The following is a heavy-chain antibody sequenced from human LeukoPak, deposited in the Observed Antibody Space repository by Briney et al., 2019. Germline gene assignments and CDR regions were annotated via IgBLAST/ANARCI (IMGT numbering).Heavy chain of an antibody. J-gene: IGHJ4*02. V-gene: IGHV3-48*03. CDR2: ISSSGSTI. CDR1: GFTFSSYE. CDR3: ARVYYDYVWGSLGLDY. D-gene: IGHD3-16*01. Sequence: GGSLRLSCAASGFTFSSYEMNWVRQAPGKGLEWVAYISSSGSTIYYADSVKGRFTISRDNAKNSLYLQMNSLRAEDTAVYYCARVYYDYVWGSLGLDYWGQGTLVTVSS.